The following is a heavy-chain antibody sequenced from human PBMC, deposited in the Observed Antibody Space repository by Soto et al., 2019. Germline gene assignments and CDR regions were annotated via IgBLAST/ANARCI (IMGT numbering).Heavy chain of an antibody. J-gene: IGHJ4*02. CDR3: AKESVVVVVAATLDY. CDR2: ISGSGGNT. Sequence: PGGSLRLSCAASGFTFSRYAMTWVRQAPGKGLEWVSAISGSGGNTYYADSVKGRFTISRDNSKNTLYLQMNSLRAEDTAVYYCAKESVVVVVAATLDYWGQGTLVTVPS. CDR1: GFTFSRYA. V-gene: IGHV3-23*01. D-gene: IGHD2-15*01.